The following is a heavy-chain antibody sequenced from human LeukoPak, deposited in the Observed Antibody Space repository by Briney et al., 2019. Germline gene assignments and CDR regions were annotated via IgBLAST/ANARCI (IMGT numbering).Heavy chain of an antibody. J-gene: IGHJ4*02. V-gene: IGHV3-7*01. D-gene: IGHD6-19*01. Sequence: PGGSLRLSCAASGFTFSSYWMSWVRQAPGKGLEWVANIKQDGSEKYYVDSVKGRFTISRDNAKNSLYLQMNSLRAEDTAVYYCAKDPYSSGSAGWVDYWGQGTLVTVSS. CDR1: GFTFSSYW. CDR2: IKQDGSEK. CDR3: AKDPYSSGSAGWVDY.